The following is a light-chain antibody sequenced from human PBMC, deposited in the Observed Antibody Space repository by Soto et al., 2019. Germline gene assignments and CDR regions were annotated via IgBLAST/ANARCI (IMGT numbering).Light chain of an antibody. Sequence: EIVLTQSPATLSLSPGERATLSCRASQSVSSYLAWYQQKPGQGPRLLIYDASNRAAGIPARFSGSGSGTDFTLTISSLEPEDFAVYYCQQSSNWPQITFGQGTRLEIK. J-gene: IGKJ5*01. CDR1: QSVSSY. V-gene: IGKV3-11*01. CDR3: QQSSNWPQIT. CDR2: DAS.